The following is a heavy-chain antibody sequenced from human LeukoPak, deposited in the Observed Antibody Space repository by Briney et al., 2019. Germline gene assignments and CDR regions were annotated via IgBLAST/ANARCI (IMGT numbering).Heavy chain of an antibody. Sequence: GGSLRLSCAASGFTFSSYDMHWVRQATGKGLEWVSAIGTAGDTYYPGSVKGRFTISRENAKNSLYLQMNSLRAGDTAVYYCARGKSLFGYSSSWYEGTYFDYWGQGTLVTVSS. CDR3: ARGKSLFGYSSSWYEGTYFDY. V-gene: IGHV3-13*01. J-gene: IGHJ4*02. D-gene: IGHD6-13*01. CDR1: GFTFSSYD. CDR2: IGTAGDT.